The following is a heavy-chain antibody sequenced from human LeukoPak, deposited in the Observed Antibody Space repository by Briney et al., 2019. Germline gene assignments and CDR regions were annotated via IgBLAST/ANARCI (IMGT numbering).Heavy chain of an antibody. CDR3: ARDRTFVVVPAASFDY. Sequence: GASVKVSCKASGYTFTSYGISWVRQAPGQGLEWMGWISAHNGDTNYAQKFQGRVTMTTDTSTSTAYMELRSLRTDDTAVYYCARDRTFVVVPAASFDYWDQGTLVTVSS. V-gene: IGHV1-18*01. CDR1: GYTFTSYG. D-gene: IGHD2-2*01. J-gene: IGHJ4*02. CDR2: ISAHNGDT.